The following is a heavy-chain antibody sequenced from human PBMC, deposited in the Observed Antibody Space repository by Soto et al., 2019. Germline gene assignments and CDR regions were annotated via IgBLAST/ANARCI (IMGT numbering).Heavy chain of an antibody. J-gene: IGHJ4*02. Sequence: EVQLVESGGGLVQPGGSLKLSCAASGFIFSDSAVHWVRQAPEKGLEWIARIRSKSQTYETAYVASVQGRFTVSRDDSENMAYLEMNSLKTDDTAIYYCTRLEESGCAGDDCYTGCDQWGPGALVTVSS. CDR3: TRLEESGCAGDDCYTGCDQ. V-gene: IGHV3-73*02. D-gene: IGHD2-21*02. CDR1: GFIFSDSA. CDR2: IRSKSQTYET.